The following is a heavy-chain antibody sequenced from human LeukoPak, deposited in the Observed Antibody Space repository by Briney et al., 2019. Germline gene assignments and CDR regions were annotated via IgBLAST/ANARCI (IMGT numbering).Heavy chain of an antibody. CDR2: IYYSGRV. D-gene: IGHD1-26*01. CDR3: AKTRSGTYYGDSFDI. V-gene: IGHV4-28*05. J-gene: IGHJ3*02. CDR1: GDSITRSDW. Sequence: KTSDTLSLTCAVSGDSITRSDWWAWIRQPPGKGLEWLGNIYYSGRVYHNPSLQTRVTMSVDSSKNQFSLRLGSVTAVDTAVYFCAKTRSGTYYGDSFDIWGQGTLVTVSS.